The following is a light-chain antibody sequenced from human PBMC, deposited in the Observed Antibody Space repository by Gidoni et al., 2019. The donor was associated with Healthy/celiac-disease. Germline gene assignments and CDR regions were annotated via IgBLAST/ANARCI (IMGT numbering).Light chain of an antibody. CDR2: GAS. Sequence: EIVLTQSPGTLSLSPGERATLSCMASQSVSSSYLAWYQQKPGQAPRLLIYGASSRATGIPDRFSGSGSGTDFTLTISRLEPEDFAVYYCQQYGSSPGVTFGGGTKVEIK. J-gene: IGKJ4*01. CDR3: QQYGSSPGVT. V-gene: IGKV3-20*01. CDR1: QSVSSSY.